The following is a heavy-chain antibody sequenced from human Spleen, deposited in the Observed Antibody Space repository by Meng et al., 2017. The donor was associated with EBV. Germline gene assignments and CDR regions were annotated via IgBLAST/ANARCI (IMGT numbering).Heavy chain of an antibody. CDR1: GDSISTSNW. CDR3: ARDVYSGRYYAYGH. CDR2: IFHSGNT. Sequence: QLEESGPGLVKPSGTLSLTCAGAGDSISTSNWWSWVRQPPGKGLEWIGEIFHSGNTNYNPSLKSRVTISVDTSKNQFSLNLTSVTAADTAVYYCARDVYSGRYYAYGHWGQGTLVTVSS. D-gene: IGHD1-26*01. J-gene: IGHJ4*02. V-gene: IGHV4-4*02.